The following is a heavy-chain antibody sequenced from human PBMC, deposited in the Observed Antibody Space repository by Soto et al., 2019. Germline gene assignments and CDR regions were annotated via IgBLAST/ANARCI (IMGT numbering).Heavy chain of an antibody. CDR1: GFTFTTYW. V-gene: IGHV3-7*01. CDR3: ARAGSGYYGMDV. Sequence: GGSLRLSCAASGFTFTTYWMTWVRQAPGKGLEWVANIKQDGSNKYYADSVKGRFTISRDNSKNTLYLQMNSLRAEDTAVYYCARAGSGYYGMDVWGQGTTVTVSS. CDR2: IKQDGSNK. J-gene: IGHJ6*02. D-gene: IGHD3-22*01.